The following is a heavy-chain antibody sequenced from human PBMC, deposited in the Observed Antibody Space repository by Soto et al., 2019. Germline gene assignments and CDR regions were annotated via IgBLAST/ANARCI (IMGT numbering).Heavy chain of an antibody. CDR2: IYHTGST. J-gene: IGHJ6*02. CDR1: GGSISSGGYS. V-gene: IGHV4-30-2*01. D-gene: IGHD5-18*01. CDR3: ARRPTAPQIRNYYYYGMDF. Sequence: SETLSLTCAVSGGSISSGGYSWSWIRQPPGKGLEWIGYIYHTGSTYYNPSLNTRVTISVDRSKNQFSLQLSSVTAADTAVYYCARRPTAPQIRNYYYYGMDFWGQGTTVTVSS.